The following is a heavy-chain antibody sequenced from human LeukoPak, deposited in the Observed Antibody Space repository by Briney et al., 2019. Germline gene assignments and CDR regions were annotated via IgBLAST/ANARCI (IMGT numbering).Heavy chain of an antibody. D-gene: IGHD4-17*01. J-gene: IGHJ3*02. V-gene: IGHV4-34*01. CDR3: ASDDYGDLVNAFDI. Sequence: SETLSLTCAVYGGSLSGYYWSLIRQPPGKGLEWIGEINHSGGTNYNPSLKSRVTISLDTSKNHFSLKLTSVTAADTAVYYCASDDYGDLVNAFDIWGQGTMVTVSS. CDR2: INHSGGT. CDR1: GGSLSGYY.